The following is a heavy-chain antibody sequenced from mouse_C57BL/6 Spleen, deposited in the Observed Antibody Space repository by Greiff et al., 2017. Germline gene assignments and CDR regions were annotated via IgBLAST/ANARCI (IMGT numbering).Heavy chain of an antibody. V-gene: IGHV14-2*01. Sequence: VQLQQSGAELVKPGASVKLSCTASGFNIKDYYMHWVKQRTEQGLEWIGRIDPEDGETKYAQKFQGKATITADTSSNTAYLQLSSLTSEDTAVYYCARITTVVATDYFDYWGQGTTLTVSS. CDR1: GFNIKDYY. CDR2: IDPEDGET. J-gene: IGHJ2*01. D-gene: IGHD1-1*01. CDR3: ARITTVVATDYFDY.